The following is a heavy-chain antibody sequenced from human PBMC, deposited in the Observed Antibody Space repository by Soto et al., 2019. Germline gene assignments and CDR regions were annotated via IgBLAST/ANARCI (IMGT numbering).Heavy chain of an antibody. D-gene: IGHD1-7*01. CDR2: IYRTGST. Sequence: PSETLSLTCTVSGGSISSGGYYWSWIRQHPGKGLEWIGEIYRTGSTNYNPSLKSRVTISLDKSENQFSLKVTSLTAADTAVYYCASRDPGTSVDYWGQGTLVTVSS. CDR1: GGSISSGGYY. V-gene: IGHV4-31*09. CDR3: ASRDPGTSVDY. J-gene: IGHJ4*02.